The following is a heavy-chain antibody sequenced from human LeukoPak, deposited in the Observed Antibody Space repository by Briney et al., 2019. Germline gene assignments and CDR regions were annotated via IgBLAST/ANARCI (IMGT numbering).Heavy chain of an antibody. CDR1: GGSFSGYY. CDR2: INHSGST. D-gene: IGHD3-10*01. J-gene: IGHJ3*02. V-gene: IGHV4-34*01. Sequence: SETLSLTCAVYGGSFSGYYWSWIRQPPGKGLEWIGEINHSGSTKYYPSLKSRVTISVDTSKNQFSLKLRSVTAADTAVYYCPITMLRGGFDAFDIWGQGTMVTVSS. CDR3: PITMLRGGFDAFDI.